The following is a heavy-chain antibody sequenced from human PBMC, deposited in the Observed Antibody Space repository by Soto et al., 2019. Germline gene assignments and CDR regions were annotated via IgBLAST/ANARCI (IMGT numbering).Heavy chain of an antibody. Sequence: QVQLVQSGAEEKKPGASVKVSCKASGYTFTSYAMHWVRQAPGQRLEWMGWINAGNGNTKYSQKFQGRVTITRDTSAGTVYMGLSSLRSEDTAVYCFARGITIPTPPDYWGQGALVTVSS. D-gene: IGHD3-3*01. J-gene: IGHJ4*02. CDR2: INAGNGNT. CDR3: ARGITIPTPPDY. V-gene: IGHV1-3*05. CDR1: GYTFTSYA.